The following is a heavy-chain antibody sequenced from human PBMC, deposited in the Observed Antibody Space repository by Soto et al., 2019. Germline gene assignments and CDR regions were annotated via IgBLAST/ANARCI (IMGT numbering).Heavy chain of an antibody. CDR1: GGTFSSYT. Sequence: ASVKVSCKASGGTFSSYTISWVRQAPGQGLEWMGRIIPNLGIANYAQKFQGRVKITAGKSTGTAYMGLSSLRSEDTAVYYCARGYGNPISFDYWGQGTLVTVSS. D-gene: IGHD3-10*01. CDR2: IIPNLGIA. J-gene: IGHJ4*02. CDR3: ARGYGNPISFDY. V-gene: IGHV1-69*02.